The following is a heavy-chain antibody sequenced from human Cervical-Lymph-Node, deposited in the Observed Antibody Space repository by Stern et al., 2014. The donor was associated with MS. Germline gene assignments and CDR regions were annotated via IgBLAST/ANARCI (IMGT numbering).Heavy chain of an antibody. CDR1: GDTFSSYA. Sequence: VQLVQSGAEVKKPGSSVKVSCKASGDTFSSYAINWVRQGPGPGLEWMGGIAPVFGTTNYAQKFQGRVTITADKSTNTAYMELMTLRSEDTAVYYCARGGGLVGYFDYWGQGTLVSVSS. V-gene: IGHV1-69*06. CDR3: ARGGGLVGYFDY. J-gene: IGHJ4*02. CDR2: IAPVFGTT. D-gene: IGHD1-26*01.